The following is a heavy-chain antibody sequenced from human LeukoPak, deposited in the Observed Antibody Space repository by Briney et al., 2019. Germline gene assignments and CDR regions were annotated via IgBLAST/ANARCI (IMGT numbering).Heavy chain of an antibody. CDR3: ARETYSCTLGGYSFDL. D-gene: IGHD3-16*01. J-gene: IGHJ2*01. V-gene: IGHV4-59*01. Sequence: SETLSLTCTVSGGSIGSYFWSWIRQPLGKRLEWMGYIYYSGTTNYNPSLKSRVTMSMDRSKNQFSLKLTSVTAADTAVYYCARETYSCTLGGYSFDLWGRGTLVTVSS. CDR2: IYYSGTT. CDR1: GGSIGSYF.